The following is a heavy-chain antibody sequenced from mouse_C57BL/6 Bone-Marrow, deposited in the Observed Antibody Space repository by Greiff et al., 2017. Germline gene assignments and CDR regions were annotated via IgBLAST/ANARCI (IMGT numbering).Heavy chain of an antibody. CDR2: INPGSGST. CDR1: GYTFTSYW. V-gene: IGHV1-55*01. D-gene: IGHD2-5*01. CDR3: ARPYCSNYWYFDV. J-gene: IGHJ1*03. Sequence: QVQLQQPGAELVKPGASVKMSCKASGYTFTSYWITWVKQRPGQGLEWIGDINPGSGSTNYNEKFKSKATLTVDTSSSTAYMQLISLTSEDSAVYYCARPYCSNYWYFDVWGTGTTVTVSS.